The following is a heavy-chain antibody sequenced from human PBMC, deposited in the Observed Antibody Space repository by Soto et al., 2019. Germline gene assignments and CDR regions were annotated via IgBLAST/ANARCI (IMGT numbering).Heavy chain of an antibody. V-gene: IGHV4-4*02. CDR3: ARVYYYGSGSFFLREQTPNWFDP. Sequence: SETLSLTCAVSGGSISSSNWWSWVRQPPGKGLEWIGEIYHSGSTNYNPSLKSRVTISVDKSKNQFSLKLSSVTAADTAVYYCARVYYYGSGSFFLREQTPNWFDPWGQGTLVTVSS. J-gene: IGHJ5*02. D-gene: IGHD3-10*01. CDR2: IYHSGST. CDR1: GGSISSSNW.